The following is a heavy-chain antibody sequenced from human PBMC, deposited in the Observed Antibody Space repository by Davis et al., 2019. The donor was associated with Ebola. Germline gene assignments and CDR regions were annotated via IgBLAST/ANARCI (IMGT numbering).Heavy chain of an antibody. V-gene: IGHV3-9*01. Sequence: SLTLSCAASVFPFADYAMHWVRPAPGQGLDCLSGISWNSLSIGYADSVKGRFTISRDNAKNSLYLQMNSLRAEDTALYYCAKDKAVVVAATSLDSGGMDVWGQGTTVTVSS. J-gene: IGHJ6*02. CDR2: ISWNSLSI. D-gene: IGHD2-15*01. CDR1: VFPFADYA. CDR3: AKDKAVVVAATSLDSGGMDV.